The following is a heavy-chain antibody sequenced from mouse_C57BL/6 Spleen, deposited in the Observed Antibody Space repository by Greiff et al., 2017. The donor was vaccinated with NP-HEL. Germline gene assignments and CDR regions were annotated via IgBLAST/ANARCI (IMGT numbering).Heavy chain of an antibody. J-gene: IGHJ4*01. CDR1: GYAFSSYW. CDR2: IYPGDGDT. Sequence: VQLQQSGASVKISCKASGYAFSSYWMNWVKQRPGKGLEWIGQIYPGDGDTNYNGKFKGKATLTADKSSSTAYMQLSSLTSEDSAVYFCARGKPTFYAMDYWGQGTSVTVSS. V-gene: IGHV1-80*01. CDR3: ARGKPTFYAMDY. D-gene: IGHD6-1*01.